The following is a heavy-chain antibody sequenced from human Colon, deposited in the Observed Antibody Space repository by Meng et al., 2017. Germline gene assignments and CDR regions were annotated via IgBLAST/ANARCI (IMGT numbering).Heavy chain of an antibody. D-gene: IGHD3-10*01. CDR2: IYSSGNT. CDR3: AREVQSTTVRGTTGAFEI. V-gene: IGHV4-59*01. CDR1: GGSISGYY. J-gene: IGHJ3*02. Sequence: SETLSLTCVVSGGSISGYYGSWIRQTPGKDLEWIGSIYSSGNTDYNPSLRSRVTISLDTSKNQFSLNLSSVTAADMAVYYCAREVQSTTVRGTTGAFEIWGQGTMVTVSS.